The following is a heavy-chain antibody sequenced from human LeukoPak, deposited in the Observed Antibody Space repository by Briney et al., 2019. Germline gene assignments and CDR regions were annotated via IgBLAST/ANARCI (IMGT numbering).Heavy chain of an antibody. CDR2: IKHSGST. D-gene: IGHD3-9*01. V-gene: IGHV4-34*01. CDR1: GGSFSGYY. Sequence: SETLSLTCAVYGGSFSGYYWSWIRQPPRKGLEWIGEIKHSGSTNYNPTLKTRVPISLDKTQNQFSLNLSSVTAADTAVYYCARASPELRCFDWSYYYYYYLDVWGKGTTVTVSS. J-gene: IGHJ6*03. CDR3: ARASPELRCFDWSYYYYYYLDV.